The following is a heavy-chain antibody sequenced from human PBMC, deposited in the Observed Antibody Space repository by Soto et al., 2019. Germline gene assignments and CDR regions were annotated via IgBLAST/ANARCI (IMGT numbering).Heavy chain of an antibody. CDR2: ISAYNGNT. V-gene: IGHV1-18*01. Sequence: SVKVSCKSSGYTFTSYGISWVRQAPGQGLEWMGWISAYNGNTNYAQKLQGRVTMTTDTSTSTAYMELRSLRSDDTAVYYCARDGVIAVAGPRCDYWGRGTLVTVSS. D-gene: IGHD6-19*01. CDR1: GYTFTSYG. CDR3: ARDGVIAVAGPRCDY. J-gene: IGHJ4*02.